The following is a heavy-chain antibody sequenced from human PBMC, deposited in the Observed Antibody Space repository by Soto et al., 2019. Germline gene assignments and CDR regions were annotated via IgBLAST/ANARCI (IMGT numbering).Heavy chain of an antibody. V-gene: IGHV1-69*02. CDR1: GDTSSTYS. J-gene: IGHJ5*02. CDR2: IIPILALT. D-gene: IGHD2-15*01. CDR3: ARGYCSGGSCYSPRYNWFDP. Sequence: QVQLVQSGAEVKKTGSSVKVSCKASGDTSSTYSINWVRQAPGQGLEWVGRIIPILALTNYAQRFQGRVTITADKSTSKVDMELSSLRSEDTAVYYCARGYCSGGSCYSPRYNWFDPWGQGTLVTVSS.